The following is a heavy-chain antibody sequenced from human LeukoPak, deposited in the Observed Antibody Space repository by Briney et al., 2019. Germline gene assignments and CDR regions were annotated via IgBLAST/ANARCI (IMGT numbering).Heavy chain of an antibody. CDR1: GGSFSGYY. CDR2: INLSGST. D-gene: IGHD6-13*01. CDR3: ARKTYSSSYENDAFDI. V-gene: IGHV4-34*01. Sequence: SETLSLTCAVYGGSFSGYYWSWIRQPPGKGLEWMGEINLSGSTNYNPSLKSRVTISVDTSKNQFSLKLSSVTAADTAVYYCARKTYSSSYENDAFDIWGQGTMVTVSS. J-gene: IGHJ3*02.